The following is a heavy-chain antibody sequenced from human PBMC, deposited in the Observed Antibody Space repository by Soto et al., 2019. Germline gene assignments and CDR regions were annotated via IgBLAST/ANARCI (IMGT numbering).Heavy chain of an antibody. V-gene: IGHV3-30*18. Sequence: QSGGSLRLSCAASGVTFSSYGMHWVRQAPGKGLEWVAVISYDGSNKYYADSVKGRFTISRDNSKNTLYLQMNSLRAEDTAVYYCAKDLSLWAFDIWGQGTMVTVSS. D-gene: IGHD2-21*01. CDR2: ISYDGSNK. J-gene: IGHJ3*02. CDR1: GVTFSSYG. CDR3: AKDLSLWAFDI.